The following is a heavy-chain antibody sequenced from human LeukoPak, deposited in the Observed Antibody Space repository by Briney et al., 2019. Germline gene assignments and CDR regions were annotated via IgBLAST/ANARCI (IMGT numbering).Heavy chain of an antibody. V-gene: IGHV3-9*01. Sequence: GGSLRLSCAASGFTFDDYAMHWVRQAPGKGLEWVSGISWNSGSIGYADSVKGRFTISRDNAKNSLYLQMNSLRAEDTAVYYCARDLVGYYDYVWGSYRYTNYFDYWGQGTLVTVSS. CDR1: GFTFDDYA. CDR2: ISWNSGSI. J-gene: IGHJ4*02. CDR3: ARDLVGYYDYVWGSYRYTNYFDY. D-gene: IGHD3-16*02.